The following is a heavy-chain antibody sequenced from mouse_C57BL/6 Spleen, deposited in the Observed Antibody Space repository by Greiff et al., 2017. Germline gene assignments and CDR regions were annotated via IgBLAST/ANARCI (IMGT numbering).Heavy chain of an antibody. CDR3: ARSDYDSSWFAY. V-gene: IGHV1-54*01. CDR2: INPGSGGT. Sequence: QVQLQQSGAELVRPGTSVKVSCKASGYAFTNYLIEWVKQRPGQGLEWIGVINPGSGGTNYNEKFKGKATLTADKSSSTAYMQLSSLTSEYSAVYFCARSDYDSSWFAYWGQGTLVTVSA. CDR1: GYAFTNYL. J-gene: IGHJ3*01. D-gene: IGHD2-4*01.